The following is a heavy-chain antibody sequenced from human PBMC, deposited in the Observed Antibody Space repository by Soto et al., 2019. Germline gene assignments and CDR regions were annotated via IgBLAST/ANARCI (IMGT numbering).Heavy chain of an antibody. V-gene: IGHV1-18*01. CDR3: ARAYCSSTSCFSDFDD. CDR2: ISAYNGNT. Sequence: ASVKVSCKASGYTFTSYGISWVRQAPGQGLEWMGWISAYNGNTNYAQKLQGRVTMTTDTSTSTAYMELRSLRSDDTAVYYCARAYCSSTSCFSDFDDWGQGTLVTVSS. D-gene: IGHD2-2*01. CDR1: GYTFTSYG. J-gene: IGHJ4*02.